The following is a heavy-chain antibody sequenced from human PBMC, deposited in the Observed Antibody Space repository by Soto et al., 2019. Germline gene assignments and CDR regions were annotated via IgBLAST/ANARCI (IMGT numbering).Heavy chain of an antibody. CDR1: GFTFSSYA. D-gene: IGHD3-3*01. CDR3: AKGQRVLRFLEWLLRNTYYYHYMDV. CDR2: ISGSGGST. Sequence: GGSLRLSCAASGFTFSSYAMSWVRQAPGKGLEWVSAISGSGGSTYYADSVKGRFTISRDNSKNTLYLQMNSLRAEDTAVYYCAKGQRVLRFLEWLLRNTYYYHYMDVWGKGTTVTVSS. V-gene: IGHV3-23*01. J-gene: IGHJ6*03.